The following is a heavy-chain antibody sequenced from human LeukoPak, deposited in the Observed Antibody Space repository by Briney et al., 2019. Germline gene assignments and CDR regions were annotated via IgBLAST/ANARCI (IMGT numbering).Heavy chain of an antibody. CDR2: IYYSGST. CDR3: ARGAVGSSYYYYYGMDV. CDR1: GGSISSYY. J-gene: IGHJ6*02. V-gene: IGHV4-59*01. Sequence: SETLSLTCTVSGGSISSYYWSWIRQPPGKGLEWIGYIYYSGSTNYNPSLKSRVTISVDTSKNQFSLKLSSVTAADTAVYYCARGAVGSSYYYYYGMDVWGQGTTVTVSS. D-gene: IGHD6-13*01.